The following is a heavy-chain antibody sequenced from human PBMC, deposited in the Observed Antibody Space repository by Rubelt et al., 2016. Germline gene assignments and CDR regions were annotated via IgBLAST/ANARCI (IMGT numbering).Heavy chain of an antibody. J-gene: IGHJ3*01. D-gene: IGHD4-17*01. CDR3: TTVYGDYAAYACDV. CDR2: IKSKTDGGTI. CDR1: GFTFSNAW. V-gene: IGHV3-15*07. Sequence: EVQLVESGGGLVKPGGSLRLSCAASGFTFSNAWMNWVRQAPGKGLEWVGRIKSKTDGGTIDYAAPVKGRFTLSRDDSKNTLYLQMNSLKTEDTAMYYCTTVYGDYAAYACDVWGQGTMVTVSS.